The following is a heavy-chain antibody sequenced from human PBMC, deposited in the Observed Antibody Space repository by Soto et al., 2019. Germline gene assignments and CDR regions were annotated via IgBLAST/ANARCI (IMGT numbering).Heavy chain of an antibody. V-gene: IGHV2-5*02. D-gene: IGHD6-19*01. CDR2: IYWDDDK. Sequence: QITLKESGPTLVKPTQTLTLTCTFSGFSLSTSGVGVGWIRQPPGKALEWLALIYWDDDKRYSPSLKSRLTITTDTSKNQVVLTMTNMDPVDTATYYCAHSAYSSGWYDLFDPWGQGTLVTVSS. CDR1: GFSLSTSGVG. CDR3: AHSAYSSGWYDLFDP. J-gene: IGHJ5*02.